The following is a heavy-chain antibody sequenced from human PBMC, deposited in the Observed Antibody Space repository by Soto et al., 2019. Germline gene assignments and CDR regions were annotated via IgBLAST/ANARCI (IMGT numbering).Heavy chain of an antibody. J-gene: IGHJ4*02. CDR3: ARQRAGREPFDY. Sequence: GGSLRLSCAASGFTFSSYSMHWVRQAPGKGLEWVSYIRSSSSTIYYADSVKGRFTISRDNAKNSLYLQMNSLRAEYAAVYYCARQRAGREPFDYWGQGTLVTVSS. CDR2: IRSSSSTI. CDR1: GFTFSSYS. V-gene: IGHV3-48*04.